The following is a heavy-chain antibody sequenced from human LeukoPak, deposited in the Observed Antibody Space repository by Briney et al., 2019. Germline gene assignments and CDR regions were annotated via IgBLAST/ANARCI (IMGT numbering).Heavy chain of an antibody. D-gene: IGHD6-13*01. CDR3: ARGFLGIAAAGTRYYYMDV. Sequence: SSETLSLTCAVYGGSFSGYYWSWIRQPPGKGLEWIGEINHSGSTNYNPSLKSRVTISVDTSKNQFSLKLSSVTAADTAVYYCARGFLGIAAAGTRYYYMDVWGKGTTVTVSS. J-gene: IGHJ6*03. CDR1: GGSFSGYY. V-gene: IGHV4-34*01. CDR2: INHSGST.